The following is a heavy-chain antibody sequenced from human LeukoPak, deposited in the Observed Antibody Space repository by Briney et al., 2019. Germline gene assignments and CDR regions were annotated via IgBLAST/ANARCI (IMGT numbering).Heavy chain of an antibody. CDR1: GYTFTSYG. CDR3: ARDYGVVPAANFFY. V-gene: IGHV1-69*13. CDR2: IIPIFGTA. J-gene: IGHJ4*02. Sequence: SVKVSCKASGYTFTSYGISWVRQAPGQGLEWIGGIIPIFGTANYAQKFQGRVTITADESTSTAYMELSSLRSEDTAVYYCARDYGVVPAANFFYWGQGTLVTVSS. D-gene: IGHD2-2*01.